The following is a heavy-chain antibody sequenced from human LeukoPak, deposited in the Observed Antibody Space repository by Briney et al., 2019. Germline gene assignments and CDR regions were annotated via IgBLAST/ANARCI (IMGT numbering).Heavy chain of an antibody. D-gene: IGHD3-10*01. J-gene: IGHJ5*02. V-gene: IGHV4-39*01. CDR2: IYYSGSA. CDR1: GGSISSSSYY. Sequence: SETLSLTCTVSGGSISSSSYYWGWIRQPPGKGLEWIGSIYYSGSAYYNPSLKSRVSISVDTSKNQVSLKLSSVTAADTAVYYWARFSTEINVLLWFGEGSWFDPWGQGTLVTVSS. CDR3: ARFSTEINVLLWFGEGSWFDP.